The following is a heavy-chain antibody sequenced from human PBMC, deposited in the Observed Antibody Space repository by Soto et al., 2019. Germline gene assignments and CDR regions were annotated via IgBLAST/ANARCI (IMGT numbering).Heavy chain of an antibody. CDR2: ISSSGSTA. J-gene: IGHJ4*02. CDR3: TRAAWFPYLSFY. CDR1: GFTFSRFE. D-gene: IGHD3-10*01. V-gene: IGHV3-48*03. Sequence: RRLSCAASGFTFSRFELHWVRQAPGKGLEWISYISSSGSTAYYASSVEGRFTISRDNANNSVYLQMDSLRAEDTALYYCTRAAWFPYLSFYWGQGPLVTVYS.